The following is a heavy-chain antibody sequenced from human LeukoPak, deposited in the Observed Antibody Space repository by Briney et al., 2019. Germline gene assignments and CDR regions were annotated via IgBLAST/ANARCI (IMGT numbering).Heavy chain of an antibody. Sequence: ASVKVSCKASGYTFTSYGISWVRHAPGQGLEWMGWISAYNGNTNYAQKLQGRVTMTTDTSTSTAYMELRSLRSDDTAVYYCARDQVTAMVRGVILHWGQGTLVTVSS. J-gene: IGHJ4*02. CDR1: GYTFTSYG. CDR3: ARDQVTAMVRGVILH. CDR2: ISAYNGNT. D-gene: IGHD3-10*01. V-gene: IGHV1-18*01.